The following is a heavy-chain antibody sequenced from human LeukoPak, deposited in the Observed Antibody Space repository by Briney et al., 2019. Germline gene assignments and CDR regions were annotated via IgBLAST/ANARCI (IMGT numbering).Heavy chain of an antibody. V-gene: IGHV3-74*01. CDR3: ARVSTSWANWFDS. Sequence: GGSLRLPCAASGFSFGSYWMHWVRQAPGKGLVWVSHINSDGSSTNYADSVKGRCTISRDNAKNTLYLQMNSLRVEDTAIYYCARVSTSWANWFDSWGQGTLVTVSS. J-gene: IGHJ5*01. CDR2: INSDGSST. CDR1: GFSFGSYW. D-gene: IGHD6-13*01.